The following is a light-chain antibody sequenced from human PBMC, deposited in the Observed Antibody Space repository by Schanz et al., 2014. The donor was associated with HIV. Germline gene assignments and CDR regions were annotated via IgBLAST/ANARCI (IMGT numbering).Light chain of an antibody. CDR3: SSYTSSSTWV. J-gene: IGLJ3*02. CDR2: GNN. CDR1: SSNIGAGYD. Sequence: QSVLTQPPSVSGAPGQRVTISCAGSSSNIGAGYDVHWYQQLPGTAPKLLIYGNNNRPSGVSSRFSGSKSGNTASLTISGLQAEDEADYYCSSYTSSSTWVFGGGTQLTVL. V-gene: IGLV1-40*01.